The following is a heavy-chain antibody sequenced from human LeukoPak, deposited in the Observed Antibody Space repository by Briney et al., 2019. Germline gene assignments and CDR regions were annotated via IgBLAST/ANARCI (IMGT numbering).Heavy chain of an antibody. D-gene: IGHD5-18*01. V-gene: IGHV1-46*01. Sequence: ASVKVSCKASGYTFTSYYMHWVRQARGQGLEWMGIINPSGGSTSYAQKFQGRVTMTRDTSTSTVYMELSSLRFEDTAVYYCAVLRGYSYGSHHWGQGTLVTVSS. CDR2: INPSGGST. CDR3: AVLRGYSYGSHH. J-gene: IGHJ5*02. CDR1: GYTFTSYY.